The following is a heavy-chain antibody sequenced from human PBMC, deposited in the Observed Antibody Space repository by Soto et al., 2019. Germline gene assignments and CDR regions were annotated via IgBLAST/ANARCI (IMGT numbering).Heavy chain of an antibody. CDR1: GFTFSDYD. CDR3: ARDLSGGNYYYHGRTV. V-gene: IGHV3-21*01. Sequence: EVQLVDSGGGLVKPGGSLRLSCAASGFTFSDYDMTWVRQAPGKGLEWVSSITSNSIYKYSADSLKGRFTISRDNAKNTLFLQINSLRAEDTAVYYCARDLSGGNYYYHGRTVWGQGTTATVSS. D-gene: IGHD1-26*01. J-gene: IGHJ6*02. CDR2: ITSNSIYK.